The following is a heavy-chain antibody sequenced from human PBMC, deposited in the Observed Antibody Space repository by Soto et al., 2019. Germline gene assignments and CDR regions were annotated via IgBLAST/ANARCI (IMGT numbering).Heavy chain of an antibody. Sequence: QVQLQESGPGLLNPSETLSLTCTVSGGSIRNYYWSWIRPPAGKGLEWIGRIYSTGSTNYNPSLQSRITMSVDTSKNQLSLNLSSVTAADTAVYYCARIPPIGTSDYWGQGTLVTVSS. J-gene: IGHJ4*02. CDR2: IYSTGST. V-gene: IGHV4-4*07. CDR3: ARIPPIGTSDY. D-gene: IGHD1-26*01. CDR1: GGSIRNYY.